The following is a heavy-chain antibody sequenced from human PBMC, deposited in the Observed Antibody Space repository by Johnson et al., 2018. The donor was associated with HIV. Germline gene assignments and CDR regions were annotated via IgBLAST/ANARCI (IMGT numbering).Heavy chain of an antibody. CDR2: ISGSGGST. Sequence: EVQLVESGGGVVQPGRSLRLSCAASGFTFSSYAMHWVRQAPGKGLEWVSTISGSGGSTYYADSVKGRFTISRDNSKNTLYLQMNSLRAEDTAVYYCARIGAWQLHRAFDIWGQGTMVTVSP. J-gene: IGHJ3*02. V-gene: IGHV3-23*04. D-gene: IGHD2-15*01. CDR3: ARIGAWQLHRAFDI. CDR1: GFTFSSYA.